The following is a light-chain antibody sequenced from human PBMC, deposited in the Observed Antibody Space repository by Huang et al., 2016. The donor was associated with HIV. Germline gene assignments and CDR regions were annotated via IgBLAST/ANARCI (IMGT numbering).Light chain of an antibody. J-gene: IGKJ4*01. CDR1: QSVGNY. V-gene: IGKV3-11*01. CDR2: DTS. Sequence: IVLTQSPATLSWYPGERVTLSCRASQSVGNYIALYQQTPGQSPKLLIYDTSNRAPGTPVRFSGSGSGTDFTLTISSLESEDFAVYYCQQRISGVTFGGGTKVQVK. CDR3: QQRISGVT.